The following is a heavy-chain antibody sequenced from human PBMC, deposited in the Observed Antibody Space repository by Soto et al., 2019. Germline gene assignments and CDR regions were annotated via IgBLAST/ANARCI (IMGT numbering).Heavy chain of an antibody. D-gene: IGHD2-15*01. CDR1: GNSASSNSAA. V-gene: IGHV6-1*01. J-gene: IGHJ6*02. CDR3: AREGPGYCSGGSCAPVVDV. Sequence: SQTLSLTCAISGNSASSNSAAYNWIRQSPSRGREWLGRTYYRSKWYNDYAVSVKSRITINPDTSKNQFSLQLNSVTPDDTAVYYGAREGPGYCSGGSCAPVVDVWGQGTTVTVFS. CDR2: TYYRSKWYN.